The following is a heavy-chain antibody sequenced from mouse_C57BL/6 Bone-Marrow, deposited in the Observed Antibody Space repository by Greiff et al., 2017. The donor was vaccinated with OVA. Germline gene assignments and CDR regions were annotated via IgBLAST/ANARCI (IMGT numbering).Heavy chain of an antibody. V-gene: IGHV1-62-2*01. D-gene: IGHD2-2*01. CDR3: ARHEAAGSYGYPPYFDY. Sequence: VQLQQSGAELVKPGASVKLSCKASGYTFTEYTIHWVKQRSGQGLEWIGWFYPGSGSIKYNEKFKDKATLTADKSSSTVYMELSRLTSEDSAVYFCARHEAAGSYGYPPYFDYWGQGTTLTVSS. CDR2: FYPGSGSI. J-gene: IGHJ2*01. CDR1: GYTFTEYT.